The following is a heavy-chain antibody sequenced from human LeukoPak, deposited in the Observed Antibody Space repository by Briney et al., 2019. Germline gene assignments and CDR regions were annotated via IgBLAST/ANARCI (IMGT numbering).Heavy chain of an antibody. J-gene: IGHJ3*02. Sequence: GRSLRLSCAASGFTFNNYGMQWVRQAPGRGLEWVAVISYTGNTKYYVDSVKGRFTISRDNAKNSLYLQVNSLRAEDTAVYYCASSLYDSSGYYSEGAFDIWGQGTMVTVSS. CDR2: ISYTGNTK. V-gene: IGHV3-30*03. D-gene: IGHD3-22*01. CDR3: ASSLYDSSGYYSEGAFDI. CDR1: GFTFNNYG.